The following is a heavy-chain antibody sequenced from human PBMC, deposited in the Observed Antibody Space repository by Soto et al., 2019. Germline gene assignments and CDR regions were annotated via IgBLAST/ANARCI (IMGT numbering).Heavy chain of an antibody. V-gene: IGHV3-15*07. D-gene: IGHD3-9*01. CDR2: IKSKTDGGTI. J-gene: IGHJ4*02. Sequence: GGSLRLSCAASGFTFSSAWMNWVRQSPGKGLEWVGRIKSKTDGGTIDYAAPVKGKFTISRDDSRNTLYLQMNNLKTEDTAVYYCTTRPYYDLLTGYISLDYWGKGILVTVSS. CDR1: GFTFSSAW. CDR3: TTRPYYDLLTGYISLDY.